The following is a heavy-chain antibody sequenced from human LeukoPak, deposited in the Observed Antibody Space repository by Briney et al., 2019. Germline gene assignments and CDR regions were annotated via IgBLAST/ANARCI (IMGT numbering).Heavy chain of an antibody. V-gene: IGHV1-24*01. J-gene: IGHJ3*02. D-gene: IGHD3-10*01. CDR2: FDPEDGET. CDR1: GYTLTELS. CDR3: ATAPPLYYYGSGSYRGFDI. Sequence: GASVKVSCKVSGYTLTELSMHWVRQAPGKGLEWMGGFDPEDGETIYAQKLQGRVTMTEDTSTDTAYMELSSLRSEDTAVYYCATAPPLYYYGSGSYRGFDIWGQGTMVTVSS.